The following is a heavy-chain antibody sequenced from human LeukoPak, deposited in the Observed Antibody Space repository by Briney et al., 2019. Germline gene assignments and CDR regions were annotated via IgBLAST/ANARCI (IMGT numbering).Heavy chain of an antibody. CDR1: GGSISSYY. Sequence: SQTLSLTCTVSGGSISSYYWSWIRQPPGKGLEWIGYIYYSGSTNYNPSLKSRVTISVDTSKNQFSLKLSSVTAADTAVYYCARDRSSYFDYWGQGTLVTVSS. V-gene: IGHV4-59*01. J-gene: IGHJ4*02. CDR3: ARDRSSYFDY. CDR2: IYYSGST.